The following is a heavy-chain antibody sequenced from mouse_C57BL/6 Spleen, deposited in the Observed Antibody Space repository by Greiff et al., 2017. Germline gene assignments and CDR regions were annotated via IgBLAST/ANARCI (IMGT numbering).Heavy chain of an antibody. CDR2: IDPENGDT. CDR1: GFNIKDDY. V-gene: IGHV14-4*01. CDR3: STTVPLAY. J-gene: IGHJ3*01. D-gene: IGHD1-1*01. Sequence: VQLQQSGAELVRPGASVKLSCTASGFNIKDDYMHWVKQRPEQGLEWIGWIDPENGDTEYASKFQGNATITADTSSNTAYLQLSSLTSEDTAVYYCSTTVPLAYWGQGTLVTVSA.